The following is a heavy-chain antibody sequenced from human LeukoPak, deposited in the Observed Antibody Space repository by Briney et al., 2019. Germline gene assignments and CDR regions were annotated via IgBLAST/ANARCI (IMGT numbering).Heavy chain of an antibody. J-gene: IGHJ4*02. V-gene: IGHV3-7*01. CDR2: IKPDGSEK. D-gene: IGHD6-19*01. Sequence: GGSLRLSCAASGFTFSSYAMSWVRQAPGKGLEWVANIKPDGSEKYYVDSVKGRFTISRDNAKNSLYLQMNSLRAEDTAVYYCARGGAGHSSGWYASYYWGQGTLVTVSS. CDR3: ARGGAGHSSGWYASYY. CDR1: GFTFSSYA.